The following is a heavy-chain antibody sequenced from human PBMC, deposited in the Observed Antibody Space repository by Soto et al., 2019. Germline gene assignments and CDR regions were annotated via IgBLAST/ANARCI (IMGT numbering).Heavy chain of an antibody. J-gene: IGHJ5*02. Sequence: GGSLRLSCAASGFTFSSYAMSWVRQAPGKGLEWVSAISGSGGSTYYADSVKGRFTISRDNSKNTLYLQMNSLRAEDTAVYYCAKEKMTTVTTSLGGPFDPWGQGTLVTVSS. CDR1: GFTFSSYA. CDR2: ISGSGGST. CDR3: AKEKMTTVTTSLGGPFDP. V-gene: IGHV3-23*01. D-gene: IGHD4-17*01.